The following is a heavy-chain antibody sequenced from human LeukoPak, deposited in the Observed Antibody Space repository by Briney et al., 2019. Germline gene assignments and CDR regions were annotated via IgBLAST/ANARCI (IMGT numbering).Heavy chain of an antibody. CDR2: ISSSSSYI. J-gene: IGHJ3*02. Sequence: GGSLRLSCAASGFTFSSYSMNWVRQAPGKGLEWVSSISSSSSYIYYADSVKGRFTISRDNAKNSLYLQMNGLRAEDTAVYYCARKSNYHDALDIWGQGTMVTVSS. D-gene: IGHD3-10*01. CDR1: GFTFSSYS. V-gene: IGHV3-21*01. CDR3: ARKSNYHDALDI.